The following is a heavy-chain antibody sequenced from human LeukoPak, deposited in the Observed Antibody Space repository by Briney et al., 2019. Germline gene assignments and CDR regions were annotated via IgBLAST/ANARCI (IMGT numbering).Heavy chain of an antibody. J-gene: IGHJ5*02. D-gene: IGHD3-10*01. CDR1: GFSVSSNY. Sequence: PGGSLRLSCAASGFSVSSNYMTWVRQAPGKGLEWVSVIYSGGNTYYADSVKGRFTMSSDNPKNTLYLQMNSLRAEDTAVYYCARSEWGLLWFGDPGGQGTLVTVSS. CDR3: ARSEWGLLWFGDP. CDR2: IYSGGNT. V-gene: IGHV3-53*01.